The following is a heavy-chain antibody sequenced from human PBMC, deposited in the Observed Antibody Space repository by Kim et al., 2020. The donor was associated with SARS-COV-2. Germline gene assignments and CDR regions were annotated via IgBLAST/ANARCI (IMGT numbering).Heavy chain of an antibody. Sequence: TNYNPSRKSRVTISVDTSKNQFSLKLSSVTAADTAVYYCASGRYSVFFDYWGQGTLVTVSS. J-gene: IGHJ4*02. D-gene: IGHD5-18*01. CDR3: ASGRYSVFFDY. CDR2: T. V-gene: IGHV4-59*09.